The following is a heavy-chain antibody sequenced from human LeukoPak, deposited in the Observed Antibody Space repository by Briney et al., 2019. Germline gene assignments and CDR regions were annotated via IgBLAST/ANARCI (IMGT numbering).Heavy chain of an antibody. Sequence: SGGSLRLSCAASGFTFRNYGMYWVRQAPGKGLEWVSGINWNGGSTGYADSVKGRFTISRDNAKNSLYLQMNSLRAEDTALYYCARDPPRGLRVFPMDVWGKGTTVTVSS. D-gene: IGHD5-12*01. CDR1: GFTFRNYG. CDR2: INWNGGST. V-gene: IGHV3-20*04. CDR3: ARDPPRGLRVFPMDV. J-gene: IGHJ6*03.